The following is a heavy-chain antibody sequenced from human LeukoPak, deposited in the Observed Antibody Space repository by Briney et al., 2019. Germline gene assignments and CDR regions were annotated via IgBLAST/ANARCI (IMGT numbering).Heavy chain of an antibody. CDR2: LYSGGST. V-gene: IGHV3-53*01. J-gene: IGHJ4*02. D-gene: IGHD6-13*01. Sequence: GGSLRLSCAASGFTVSSNYMNWVRQAPGKGLEWVSVLYSGGSTYYADSVKGRFTISRDNSKNTLFLQMNSLRAEDTAVYYCARALSSSWPFDYWGQGTLVTVSS. CDR3: ARALSSSWPFDY. CDR1: GFTVSSNY.